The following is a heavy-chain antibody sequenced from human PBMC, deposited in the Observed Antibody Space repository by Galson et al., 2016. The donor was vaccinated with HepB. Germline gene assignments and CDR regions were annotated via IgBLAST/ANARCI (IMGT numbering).Heavy chain of an antibody. D-gene: IGHD6-13*01. J-gene: IGHJ4*02. CDR3: AKRIGAGGQFDY. V-gene: IGHV3-23*01. CDR1: GFTFSSYA. CDR2: ISITVSST. Sequence: SLRLSCAASGFTFSSYAMSWVRQAPGKGLEWVSAISITVSSTYYADSVKGRFTISRDNSKNTLYLQMNTLRPEDTAIYYCAKRIGAGGQFDYWGQGTLVTVSS.